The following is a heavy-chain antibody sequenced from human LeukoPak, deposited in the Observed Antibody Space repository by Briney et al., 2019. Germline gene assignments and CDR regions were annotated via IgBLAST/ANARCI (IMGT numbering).Heavy chain of an antibody. D-gene: IGHD3-16*02. CDR1: GGTFSSYA. CDR2: IIPIIRTA. J-gene: IGHJ4*02. V-gene: IGHV1-69*13. CDR3: ARGHRRLGELSPTTFDY. Sequence: SVKVSCKASGGTFSSYAISWVRQAPGQGLEWMGGIIPIIRTANYAHKFQGRVTVTADESTSTAYMELSSLRSEDTAVYYCARGHRRLGELSPTTFDYWGQGTLVTVSS.